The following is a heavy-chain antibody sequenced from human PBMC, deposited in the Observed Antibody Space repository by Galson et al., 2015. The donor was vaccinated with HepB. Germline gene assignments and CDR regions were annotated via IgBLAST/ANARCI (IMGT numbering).Heavy chain of an antibody. CDR2: ISSSSSTI. CDR3: AKDLGRGSGCY. V-gene: IGHV3-48*01. CDR1: GFTFSSYS. J-gene: IGHJ4*02. Sequence: SLRLSCAASGFTFSSYSMNWVRQAPGKGLEWVSYISSSSSTIYYADSVKGRFTISRDNAKNSLYLQMNSLRAEDTAVYYCAKDLGRGSGCYWGQGTLVTVSS. D-gene: IGHD6-19*01.